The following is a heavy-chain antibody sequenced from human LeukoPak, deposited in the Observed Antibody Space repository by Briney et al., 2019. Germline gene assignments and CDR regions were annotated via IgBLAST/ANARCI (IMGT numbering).Heavy chain of an antibody. J-gene: IGHJ6*03. V-gene: IGHV3-11*01. Sequence: GGSLRLSCAASGFTFSDYYMSWIRQAPGKGLEWVSYISSSGSTIYYADSVKGRFTISRDNSENSLYLQMNSLRAEDTALYFCAKDRGTSWTYYYYMDVWGKGTTVTVSS. CDR3: AKDRGTSWTYYYYMDV. CDR1: GFTFSDYY. CDR2: ISSSGSTI. D-gene: IGHD6-13*01.